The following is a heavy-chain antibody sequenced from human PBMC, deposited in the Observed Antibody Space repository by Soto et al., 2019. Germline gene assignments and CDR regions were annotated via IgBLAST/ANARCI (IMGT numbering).Heavy chain of an antibody. CDR2: INAYNGNT. J-gene: IGHJ4*02. Sequence: QVQLVQSGTEVKKPGASVKVSCKASGYTFTNYNINWVRQAPGQGLEWMAWINAYNGNTNYAQKFQGRVTMTTDTSRSTAYMELRSLRFDDTAMYYCARDDYGDLDYWGQGTLVTVSS. CDR1: GYTFTNYN. V-gene: IGHV1-18*01. D-gene: IGHD4-17*01. CDR3: ARDDYGDLDY.